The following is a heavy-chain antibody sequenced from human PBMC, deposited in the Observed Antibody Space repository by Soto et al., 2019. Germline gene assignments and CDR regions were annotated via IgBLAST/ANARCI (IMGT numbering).Heavy chain of an antibody. CDR3: ARGGGGGYYLYAFDI. D-gene: IGHD3-22*01. Sequence: SETLSLTFAVYGGSFSGYYWSWIRQPPGKGLDWIGEINHSGSTNYNPSLKSRVTISVDTSKNQFSLKLSSVTAADTAVYYCARGGGGGYYLYAFDIWGQGTMVTVSS. J-gene: IGHJ3*02. CDR2: INHSGST. V-gene: IGHV4-34*01. CDR1: GGSFSGYY.